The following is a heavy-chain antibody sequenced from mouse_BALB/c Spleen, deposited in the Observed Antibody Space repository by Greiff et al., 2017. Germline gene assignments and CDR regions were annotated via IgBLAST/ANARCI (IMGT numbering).Heavy chain of an antibody. Sequence: QVQLQQSGAELVRPGASVTLSCKASGYTFTDYEMHWVKQTPVHGLEWIGAIDPETGGTAYNQKFKGKATLTADKSSSTAYMELRSLTSEDSAVYYCTREGVRRGDYFDYWGQGTTLTVSS. D-gene: IGHD2-14*01. CDR3: TREGVRRGDYFDY. CDR2: IDPETGGT. CDR1: GYTFTDYE. J-gene: IGHJ2*01. V-gene: IGHV1-15*01.